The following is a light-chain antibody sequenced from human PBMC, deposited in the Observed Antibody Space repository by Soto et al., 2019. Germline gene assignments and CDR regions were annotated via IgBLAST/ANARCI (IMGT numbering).Light chain of an antibody. Sequence: DIVMTQSPLSLPFTPGEPASISCMASQILLHSNGYNYLDWYLQKPGQSPQLLIYLGSNRASGVPDRFSGSGSGTDFTLKISRVEAEDVGVYYCMQALQTPWTFGQGTKVDIK. J-gene: IGKJ1*01. V-gene: IGKV2-28*01. CDR2: LGS. CDR3: MQALQTPWT. CDR1: QILLHSNGYNY.